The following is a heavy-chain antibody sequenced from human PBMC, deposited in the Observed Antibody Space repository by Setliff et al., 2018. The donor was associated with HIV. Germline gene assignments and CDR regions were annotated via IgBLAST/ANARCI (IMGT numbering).Heavy chain of an antibody. Sequence: GGSLRLSCAASGFTFSSYSMNWVRQAPGKGLEWVSSISSGSSYIYYADSLKGRFTISRDNAKNSLYLQMNSLRAEDTAVYYCARAVHSGWYYFDYWGQGTLVTVSS. CDR2: ISSGSSYI. J-gene: IGHJ4*02. D-gene: IGHD6-19*01. V-gene: IGHV3-21*01. CDR3: ARAVHSGWYYFDY. CDR1: GFTFSSYS.